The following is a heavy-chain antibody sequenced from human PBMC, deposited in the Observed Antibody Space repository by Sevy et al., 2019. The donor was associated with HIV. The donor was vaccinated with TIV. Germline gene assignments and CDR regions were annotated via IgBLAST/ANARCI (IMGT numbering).Heavy chain of an antibody. J-gene: IGHJ4*02. CDR3: ARDWAPGYYYDAIGVKRDYYFDY. CDR2: ISAYNGNT. CDR1: DYTFSTQG. V-gene: IGHV1-18*01. Sequence: ASVKVSCKASDYTFSTQGFNWVRQAPGQGLEWMGWISAYNGNTKYAQKFQGRVTMTTDTSTSTAYMELWDLTSDDTAVDYCARDWAPGYYYDAIGVKRDYYFDYWGQGTLVTVSS. D-gene: IGHD3-22*01.